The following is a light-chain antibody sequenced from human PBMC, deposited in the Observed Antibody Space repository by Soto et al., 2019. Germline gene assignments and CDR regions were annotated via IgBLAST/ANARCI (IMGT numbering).Light chain of an antibody. CDR2: GNN. CDR3: QSSDSSLSGSV. J-gene: IGLJ1*01. V-gene: IGLV1-40*01. Sequence: QSVLTQPPSVSGAPGQRVTISCTGSSSNIGAGYDVHWYQQLPGTAPKLLIYGNNNRPSGVPDRFSGSKSGISASLAITGLQAEDEADYYCQSSDSSLSGSVFGTGTKVTVL. CDR1: SSNIGAGYD.